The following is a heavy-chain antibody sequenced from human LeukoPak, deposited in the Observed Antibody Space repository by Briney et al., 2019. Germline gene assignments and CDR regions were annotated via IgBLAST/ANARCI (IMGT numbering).Heavy chain of an antibody. V-gene: IGHV4-31*02. D-gene: IGHD5-18*01. CDR2: IYYSGST. CDR1: GGSXXXGGYY. J-gene: IGHJ5*02. Sequence: GGSXXXGGYYWSWVRQHPGTGLEWIGYIYYSGSTYYNPSLKSRVTISVDTSKNQFSLKLSSVTAADTAVYYCARVGYSYDNWFDPWGQGTLVTVSS. CDR3: ARVGYSYDNWFDP.